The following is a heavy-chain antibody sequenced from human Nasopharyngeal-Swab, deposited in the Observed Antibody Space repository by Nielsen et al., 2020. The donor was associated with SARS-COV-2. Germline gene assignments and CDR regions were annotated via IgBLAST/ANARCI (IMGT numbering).Heavy chain of an antibody. D-gene: IGHD4-11*01. CDR3: ARGSETHDYSNYVFNVYYYYMDV. V-gene: IGHV1-69*13. J-gene: IGHJ6*03. CDR2: ITPTFGTA. Sequence: SVKASCKASGGIFSSYAISWARQAPGQGLEWMGGITPTFGTANYAQKFQGRVTITADESTSTAYMELSSLRSEDTAVYYCARGSETHDYSNYVFNVYYYYMDVWGKGTMVTVSS. CDR1: GGIFSSYA.